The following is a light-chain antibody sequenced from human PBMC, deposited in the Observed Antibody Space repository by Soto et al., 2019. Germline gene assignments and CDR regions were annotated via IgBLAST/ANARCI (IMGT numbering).Light chain of an antibody. CDR2: GNS. CDR3: QSYDSSRSGTHLV. V-gene: IGLV1-40*01. Sequence: QSVLTQPPSVSGAPGQRVTISCTGSSSNIGAGYDVHWYQQLPGTAPKLLIYGNSNRPSGVPDRFSGSKSGTSASLAITGLQAEDEADYYCQSYDSSRSGTHLVFGGGTKLTVL. CDR1: SSNIGAGYD. J-gene: IGLJ3*02.